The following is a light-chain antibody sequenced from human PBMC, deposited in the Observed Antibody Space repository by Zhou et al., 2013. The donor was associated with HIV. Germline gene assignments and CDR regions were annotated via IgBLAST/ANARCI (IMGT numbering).Light chain of an antibody. CDR1: QGINNL. J-gene: IGKJ4*01. Sequence: DIQMTQSPSSVSASIGDSVTITCRASQGINNLLAWYQQKPGKAPELLIYGASYLRSGVPSRFSGSAYGTDFTLTISSLQPEDFATYYCQQANSLPLSFGGGTKVEIK. V-gene: IGKV1-12*01. CDR3: QQANSLPLS. CDR2: GAS.